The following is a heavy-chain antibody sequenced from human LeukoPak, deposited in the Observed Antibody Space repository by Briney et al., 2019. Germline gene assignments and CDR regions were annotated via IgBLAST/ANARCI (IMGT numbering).Heavy chain of an antibody. CDR1: GGSFSDYY. J-gene: IGHJ4*02. V-gene: IGHV4-59*01. CDR3: ARVTGYMIEDYFDY. Sequence: PSETLSLTCAVYGGSFSDYYWSWIRQPPGKGLEWIGYIYYSGSTNYNPSLKSRVTISVDTSKNQFSLRLRSVTAADTAVYYCARVTGYMIEDYFDYWGQGTLVTVSS. CDR2: IYYSGST. D-gene: IGHD3-22*01.